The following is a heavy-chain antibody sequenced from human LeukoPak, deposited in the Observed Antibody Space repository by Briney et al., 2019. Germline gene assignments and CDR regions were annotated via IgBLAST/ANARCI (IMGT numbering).Heavy chain of an antibody. CDR1: GGSISSYY. J-gene: IGHJ4*02. Sequence: SETLSLTCTVSGGSISSYYWSWIGQPPGKGLEWIGHIYYSGSTNYSPSLKSRVTISVDTSKNQFSLKLSSVTAADTAVYYCARLDYYGSGSPFWYFDYWGQGSLVTVSS. CDR2: IYYSGST. CDR3: ARLDYYGSGSPFWYFDY. V-gene: IGHV4-59*08. D-gene: IGHD3-10*01.